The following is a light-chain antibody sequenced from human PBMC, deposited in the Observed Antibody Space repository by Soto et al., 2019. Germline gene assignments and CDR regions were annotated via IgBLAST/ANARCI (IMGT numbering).Light chain of an antibody. CDR3: KQSYSTPLT. V-gene: IGKV1-39*01. J-gene: IGKJ4*01. CDR1: QSISSY. Sequence: DSQMTQSPSSLSASLGDRFTITCRASQSISSYLNWYQQKPGKAPKLLIYAASSLQSGVPSRFSGSGSGTDFTLTISSLQPEDFATYYCKQSYSTPLTFGGGKKVDIX. CDR2: AAS.